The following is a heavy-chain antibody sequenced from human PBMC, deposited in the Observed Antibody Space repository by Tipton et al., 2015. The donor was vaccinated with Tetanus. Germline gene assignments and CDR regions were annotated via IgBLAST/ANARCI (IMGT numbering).Heavy chain of an antibody. J-gene: IGHJ4*02. V-gene: IGHV4-31*03. D-gene: IGHD6-19*01. CDR2: IYYSGST. CDR1: GGSISSGGYY. Sequence: TLSLTCTVSGGSISSGGYYWSWIRQHPGKGLEWIGYIYYSGSTYYNPSLKSRVTISVDTSKNQFSLKLSSVTAADTAVYYCASSGYSSGGGREDFDYWGQGTLVTVSS. CDR3: ASSGYSSGGGREDFDY.